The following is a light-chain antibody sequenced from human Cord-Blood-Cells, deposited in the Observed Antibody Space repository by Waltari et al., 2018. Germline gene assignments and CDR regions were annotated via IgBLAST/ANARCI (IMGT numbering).Light chain of an antibody. Sequence: EIVMTQSPATLSVSPGERATLSCRASQSVSSNLAWYQQKPGQAPRLLIYGASTRGTGIPARCSGSGSGTAFTLTISSLQSEDFAVDYCQQYNNWPLTFGGGTKVEIK. J-gene: IGKJ4*01. CDR3: QQYNNWPLT. CDR1: QSVSSN. V-gene: IGKV3-15*01. CDR2: GAS.